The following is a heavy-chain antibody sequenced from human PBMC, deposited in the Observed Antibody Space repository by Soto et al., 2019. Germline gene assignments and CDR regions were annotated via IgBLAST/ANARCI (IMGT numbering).Heavy chain of an antibody. Sequence: SVKVSFKVSGYTLTELSMHWVRQAPGKGLEWMGGFDPEDGETIYAQKFQGRVTMTEDTSTDTAYMELSSLRSEDTAVYYCATSRVNRYYDFWSGSLDYWGQGTLVTVSS. CDR2: FDPEDGET. V-gene: IGHV1-24*01. CDR3: ATSRVNRYYDFWSGSLDY. CDR1: GYTLTELS. D-gene: IGHD3-3*01. J-gene: IGHJ4*02.